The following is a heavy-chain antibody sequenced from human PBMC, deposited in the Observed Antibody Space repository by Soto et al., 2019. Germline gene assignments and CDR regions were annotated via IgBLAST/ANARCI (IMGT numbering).Heavy chain of an antibody. CDR1: GFTFSKYG. V-gene: IGHV3-30*18. CDR3: AKDRAWQSGRYYYGMDV. D-gene: IGHD3-10*01. Sequence: QVQLVESGGGDVQPGRSLRLSCAASGFTFSKYGMHWVRQVPGKGLEGVAAISYDGRSQHFADSVKGRFTISRDNSGNTLYLHMNSLTTEDTALYYCAKDRAWQSGRYYYGMDVWGQGTTVTVSS. J-gene: IGHJ6*02. CDR2: ISYDGRSQ.